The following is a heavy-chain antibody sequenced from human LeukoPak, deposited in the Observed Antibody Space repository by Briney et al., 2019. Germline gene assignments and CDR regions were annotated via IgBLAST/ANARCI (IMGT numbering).Heavy chain of an antibody. J-gene: IGHJ4*02. Sequence: SQTLSLTCTVSGGSISSGDYYWSWIRQSPGKGLEWIGYIYYSGSTYYNPSLKSRVTISVDTSKNQFSLKLSSVTAADTAVYYCARIVVVPAPLFDYWGQGTLVTVSS. CDR2: IYYSGST. D-gene: IGHD2-2*01. V-gene: IGHV4-30-4*08. CDR3: ARIVVVPAPLFDY. CDR1: GGSISSGDYY.